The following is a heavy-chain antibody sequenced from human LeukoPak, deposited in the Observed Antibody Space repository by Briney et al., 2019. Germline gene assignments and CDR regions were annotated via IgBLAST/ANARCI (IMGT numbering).Heavy chain of an antibody. V-gene: IGHV3-30*02. Sequence: PGGSLRLSCIESGFAFSSCGMHWVRQAPGKGPEWAAFIRSDGSNKYYADSVKGRFTISRDNSKNTLYLQLDSLRAEDTAVYYCAKDRGVGFGEVWGQGTLVTVSS. CDR2: IRSDGSNK. CDR3: AKDRGVGFGEV. J-gene: IGHJ4*02. CDR1: GFAFSSCG. D-gene: IGHD3-10*01.